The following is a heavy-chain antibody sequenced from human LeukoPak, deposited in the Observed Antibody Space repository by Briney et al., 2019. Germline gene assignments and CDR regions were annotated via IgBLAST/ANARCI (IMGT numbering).Heavy chain of an antibody. J-gene: IGHJ4*02. D-gene: IGHD1-7*01. V-gene: IGHV3-48*03. CDR3: ASRNWNYVTY. CDR2: ISSSGSTI. CDR1: GFTFSSYE. Sequence: PGGSLRLSCAASGFTFSSYEMNWVRQAPGKGLEWVSYISSSGSTIYYADSVKGRFTISRDNAKNSLYLQMNSLRAEDTAVYYCASRNWNYVTYWGQGTLVTVSS.